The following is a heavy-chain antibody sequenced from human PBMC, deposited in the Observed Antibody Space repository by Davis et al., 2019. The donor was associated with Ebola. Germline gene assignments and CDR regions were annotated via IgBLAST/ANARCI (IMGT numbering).Heavy chain of an antibody. Sequence: KVSCKGSGYSFTSYWIGWVRQLPGKGLEWMGVIYPGDSDTRYSPSFQGQVTISADKSISTAYLQWSSLKASDTAMYFCARQGGGNTYGSGDYWGQGTLVTVSS. D-gene: IGHD5-18*01. CDR2: IYPGDSDT. V-gene: IGHV5-51*01. J-gene: IGHJ4*02. CDR3: ARQGGGNTYGSGDY. CDR1: GYSFTSYW.